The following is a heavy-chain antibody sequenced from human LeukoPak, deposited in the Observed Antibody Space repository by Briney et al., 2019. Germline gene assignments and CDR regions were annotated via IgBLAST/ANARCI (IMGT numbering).Heavy chain of an antibody. CDR1: GFTFSSYW. CDR2: IKHDGSDK. J-gene: IGHJ6*03. D-gene: IGHD2-2*01. CDR3: ARARRPDGVVTAARYMDV. V-gene: IGHV3-7*01. Sequence: GGSLRLSCAASGFTFSSYWMSWVRQAPGKGLEWVAYIKHDGSDKYHVDSVKGRFTISRDNSKNSLYLQMNSLRADDTAVYYCARARRPDGVVTAARYMDVWDKGTTVTVSS.